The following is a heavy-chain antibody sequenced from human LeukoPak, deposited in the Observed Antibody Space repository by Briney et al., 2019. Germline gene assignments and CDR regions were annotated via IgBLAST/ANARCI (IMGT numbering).Heavy chain of an antibody. J-gene: IGHJ6*02. CDR2: IYYNGST. Sequence: SETLSLTCTVSGGSISSYYWSWIRQPPGKGLEWIGYIYYNGSTNYNPSLKSRVTISVDTSKNQFSLKLSSVTAADTAVYYCARARVVMYGMDVWGQGTTVTVSS. V-gene: IGHV4-59*01. D-gene: IGHD3-3*01. CDR1: GGSISSYY. CDR3: ARARVVMYGMDV.